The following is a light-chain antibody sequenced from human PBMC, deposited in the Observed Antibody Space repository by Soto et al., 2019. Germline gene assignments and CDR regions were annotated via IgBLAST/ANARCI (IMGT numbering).Light chain of an antibody. CDR2: EVS. J-gene: IGLJ2*01. Sequence: QPVLTQPASVSGSPGESITVSCTGTSSDVGGYNYVSWYQQLPGKAPQLMIFEVSNRPSGVSDRFSGSKSGNTASLTISGLQPEDEADYYCSSYTNSRLVVFGGGTKLTVL. V-gene: IGLV2-14*03. CDR1: SSDVGGYNY. CDR3: SSYTNSRLVV.